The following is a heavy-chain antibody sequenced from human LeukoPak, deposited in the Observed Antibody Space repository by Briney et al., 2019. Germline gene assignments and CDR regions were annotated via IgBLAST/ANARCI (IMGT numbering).Heavy chain of an antibody. CDR2: INSDGSEG. CDR3: ARSSYSSSSSV. Sequence: EGSLRLSCAVSGFTFSGFWMSWSRQAPGKGLEWVASINSDGSEGYYADVVKGRFTISRDNAKNSLYLQINSLRAEDTAVYYCARSSYSSSSSVWGQGTMVTVSS. D-gene: IGHD6-6*01. J-gene: IGHJ3*01. CDR1: GFTFSGFW. V-gene: IGHV3-7*03.